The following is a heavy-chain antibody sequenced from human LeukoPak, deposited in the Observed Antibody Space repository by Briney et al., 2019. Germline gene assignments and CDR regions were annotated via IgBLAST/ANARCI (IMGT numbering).Heavy chain of an antibody. V-gene: IGHV3-66*01. D-gene: IGHD2-2*03. CDR1: GFTVSSNY. CDR3: ARDGYCSSTSCLPPGAFDI. CDR2: ICSGGST. Sequence: GGSLRLSCAASGFTVSSNYMSWVRQAPGKGLEWVSVICSGGSTYYADSVKGRFTISRDNSKNTLYLQMNSLRAEDTAVYYCARDGYCSSTSCLPPGAFDIWGQGTMVTVSS. J-gene: IGHJ3*02.